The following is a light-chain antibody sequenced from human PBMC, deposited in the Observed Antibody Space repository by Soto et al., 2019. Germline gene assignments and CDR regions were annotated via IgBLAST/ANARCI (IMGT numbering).Light chain of an antibody. V-gene: IGLV4-69*01. CDR3: QTWDTGIWV. CDR1: SGHSNYA. CDR2: VNSDGSH. J-gene: IGLJ3*02. Sequence: QLVLTQSPSASASLGASVKLTCTLSSGHSNYAIAWHQQQPEKGPRYLMTVNSDGSHNKGDGIPDRFSGSSSGAERYLTISSLQSEDEADYYCQTWDTGIWVFGGRTKLTVL.